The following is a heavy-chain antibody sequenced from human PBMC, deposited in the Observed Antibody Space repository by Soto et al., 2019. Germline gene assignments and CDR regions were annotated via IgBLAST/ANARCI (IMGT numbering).Heavy chain of an antibody. CDR3: AIDVPLLVWKNCYYYYMDV. J-gene: IGHJ6*03. Sequence: TLSVTCTVSGGSISCGSYYWSWIRQHQGKGLEWIGYIYYSGSTYYNPSLKSRVTISVDTSKNQFSLKLSSVTAADTAVYYCAIDVPLLVWKNCYYYYMDVWGKGTTVTVSS. V-gene: IGHV4-31*03. D-gene: IGHD2-15*01. CDR1: GGSISCGSYY. CDR2: IYYSGST.